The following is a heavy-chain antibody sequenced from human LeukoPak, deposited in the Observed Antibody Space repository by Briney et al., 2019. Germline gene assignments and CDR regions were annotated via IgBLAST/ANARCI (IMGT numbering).Heavy chain of an antibody. J-gene: IGHJ5*02. CDR3: AKDRSRRLQAAAGLLDP. D-gene: IGHD6-13*01. Sequence: PGRSLRLSCAASGFTFSSYGMHWVRQAPGEGLEWVAVISYDGSNKYYADSVKGRFTISRDNSKNTLYLQMNSLRAEDTAVYYCAKDRSRRLQAAAGLLDPWGQGTLVTVSS. CDR1: GFTFSSYG. CDR2: ISYDGSNK. V-gene: IGHV3-30*18.